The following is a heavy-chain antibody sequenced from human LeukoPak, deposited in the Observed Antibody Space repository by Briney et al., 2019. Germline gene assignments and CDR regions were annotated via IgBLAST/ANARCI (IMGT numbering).Heavy chain of an antibody. D-gene: IGHD2-21*01. J-gene: IGHJ4*02. Sequence: ASMKVSCKASGYTFTSYYMHWVRQAPGQGLEWMGIINPSGGSTSYAQKFQGRVTMTRDTSTSTVYMELSSLRSEDTAVYYCARVGALGGGHNGYDYWGQGTLVTVSS. CDR1: GYTFTSYY. V-gene: IGHV1-46*01. CDR3: ARVGALGGGHNGYDY. CDR2: INPSGGST.